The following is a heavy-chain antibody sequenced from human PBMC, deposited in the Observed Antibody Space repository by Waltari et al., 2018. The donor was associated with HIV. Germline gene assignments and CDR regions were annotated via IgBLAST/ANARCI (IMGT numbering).Heavy chain of an antibody. V-gene: IGHV3-74*01. CDR2: INPDGTDT. CDR1: GFTFTTSW. J-gene: IGHJ6*02. Sequence: EVQLVESGGGLVQPGGSLRLSCAASGFTFTTSWVHWVRQAPGNGLVWVSRINPDGTDTRYADSVKGRFTISRDNAKNTVYLQVNSLRGEDTSVYYCARGKDCGGGTCDGYHYYGMDVWGQGTTVTVSS. CDR3: ARGKDCGGGTCDGYHYYGMDV. D-gene: IGHD2-15*01.